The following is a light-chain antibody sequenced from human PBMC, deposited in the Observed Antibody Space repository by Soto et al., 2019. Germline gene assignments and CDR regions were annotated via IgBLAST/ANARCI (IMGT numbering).Light chain of an antibody. CDR3: SSYTTDSTPVV. Sequence: QSALTQPASVSGSPGQSITISCTGTSGDIGGYNYVSWYQQHPGKAPKLLISEVTNRPSGVSNRFSGSKSGNTASLTISGLQAEDEAEYYCSSYTTDSTPVVFGGGTKVTVL. V-gene: IGLV2-14*01. J-gene: IGLJ2*01. CDR1: SGDIGGYNY. CDR2: EVT.